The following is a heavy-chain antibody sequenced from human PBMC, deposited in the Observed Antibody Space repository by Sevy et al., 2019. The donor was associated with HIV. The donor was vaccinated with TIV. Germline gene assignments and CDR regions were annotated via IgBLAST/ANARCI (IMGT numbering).Heavy chain of an antibody. CDR1: GFTFSKYS. J-gene: IGHJ4*02. Sequence: GSLRLSCAASGFTFSKYSMSWIRQTPGKGLEWVSTFSFGCGKINYADSVKGRFTISRDDSRNTFYLQMNSLRAEDTAIYYCAREGCTKPHDYWGQETVVTVSS. CDR2: FSFGCGKI. CDR3: AREGCTKPHDY. V-gene: IGHV3-23*01. D-gene: IGHD2-8*01.